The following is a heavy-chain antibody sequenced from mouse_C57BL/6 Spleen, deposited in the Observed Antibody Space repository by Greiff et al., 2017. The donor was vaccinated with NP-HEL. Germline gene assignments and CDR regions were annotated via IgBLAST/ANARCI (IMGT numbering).Heavy chain of an antibody. V-gene: IGHV3-6*01. Sequence: ESGPGLVKPSQSLSLTCSVTGYSITSGYYWNWIRQFPGNKLEWMGYISYDGSNNYNPSLKNRISITRDTSKNQFFLKLNSVTTEDTATYYCASGYYDYSLAWFAYWGQGTLVTVSA. CDR2: ISYDGSN. CDR1: GYSITSGYY. CDR3: ASGYYDYSLAWFAY. D-gene: IGHD2-4*01. J-gene: IGHJ3*01.